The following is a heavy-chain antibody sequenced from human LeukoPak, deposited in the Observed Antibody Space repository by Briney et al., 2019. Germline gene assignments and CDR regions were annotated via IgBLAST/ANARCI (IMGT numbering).Heavy chain of an antibody. CDR2: INPSGGST. Sequence: ASVKVSCKASGYTFTSYYMHWVRQAPGQGLEWMGIINPSGGSTSYAQKFQGRVTMTRDTSTSTVYMELSSLRSEDTAVYYCARDLVVPAAIRARNPLETFFDCWGQGTLVTVSS. J-gene: IGHJ4*02. CDR1: GYTFTSYY. D-gene: IGHD2-2*02. CDR3: ARDLVVPAAIRARNPLETFFDC. V-gene: IGHV1-46*03.